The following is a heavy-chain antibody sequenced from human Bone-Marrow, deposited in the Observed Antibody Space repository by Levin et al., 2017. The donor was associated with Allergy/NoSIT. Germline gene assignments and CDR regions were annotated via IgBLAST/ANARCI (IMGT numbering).Heavy chain of an antibody. D-gene: IGHD3-10*01. V-gene: IGHV4-34*01. Sequence: RSQTLSLTCAVDGGSFTGYFWTWIRQPPGKGLEWIGEINHSGSTKYNPSLTSRVTISVDTSKKEFSLNLSSVTAVDTAVFYCARGGRWSFSYYFDYWGQGTRVTVSS. CDR2: INHSGST. CDR1: GGSFTGYF. J-gene: IGHJ4*02. CDR3: ARGGRWSFSYYFDY.